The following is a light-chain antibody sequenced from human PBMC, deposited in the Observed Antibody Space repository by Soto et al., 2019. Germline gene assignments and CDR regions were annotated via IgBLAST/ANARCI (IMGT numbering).Light chain of an antibody. Sequence: EIVMTQSPATLSVSPGERATLSCRASQSVRSNLAWYQQKPGQAPRLLIYGASTRATGIPARFSGSGSGTEFTLTISSLQPEDFATYYCQQRHSYPITFGQGTRLEIK. CDR1: QSVRSN. CDR3: QQRHSYPIT. CDR2: GAS. V-gene: IGKV3-15*01. J-gene: IGKJ5*01.